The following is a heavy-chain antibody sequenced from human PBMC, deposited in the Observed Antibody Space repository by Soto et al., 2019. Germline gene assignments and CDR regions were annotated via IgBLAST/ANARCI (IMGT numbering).Heavy chain of an antibody. D-gene: IGHD5-18*01. Sequence: ASVKVSCKASGYTFTNNDVTWVRQASGQGLEWMGWMNPGSGDTGYAQKFQGRVTMTRNISIATAYMELSSLRSEDTAIYYCARMASFGSLNWFDPWGQGTLVTVSS. V-gene: IGHV1-8*01. CDR1: GYTFTNND. J-gene: IGHJ5*02. CDR3: ARMASFGSLNWFDP. CDR2: MNPGSGDT.